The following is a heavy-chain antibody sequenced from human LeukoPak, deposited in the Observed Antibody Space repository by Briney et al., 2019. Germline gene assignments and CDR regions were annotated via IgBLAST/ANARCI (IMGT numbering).Heavy chain of an antibody. V-gene: IGHV3-21*01. D-gene: IGHD2-2*01. CDR1: GFTFSSYS. CDR2: ISSSSSYI. Sequence: SGGSLRLSCAASGFTFSSYSMNWVRQAPGKGLEWVSSISSSSSYIYYADSVKGRFTISRDNAKNSLYLQMNSLRAEDTAVYYCARVSPVVAVPTARIFNYAMDVWGQGTTVTVSS. CDR3: ARVSPVVAVPTARIFNYAMDV. J-gene: IGHJ6*02.